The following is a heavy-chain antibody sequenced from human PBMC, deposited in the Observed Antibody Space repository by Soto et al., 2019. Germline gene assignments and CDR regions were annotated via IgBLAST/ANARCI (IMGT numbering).Heavy chain of an antibody. J-gene: IGHJ5*02. CDR3: AREAWFGDHHSSAGWFAP. V-gene: IGHV4-59*01. Sequence: SETLSLTCTVSGGSISSYYWGWIRQPPGKGLEWIGYVYYTGSTSYNPSLKRRVTISADTSRGQFSLKLSSVTAADTAVYYCAREAWFGDHHSSAGWFAPWGQGTLVTVSS. D-gene: IGHD3-10*01. CDR1: GGSISSYY. CDR2: VYYTGST.